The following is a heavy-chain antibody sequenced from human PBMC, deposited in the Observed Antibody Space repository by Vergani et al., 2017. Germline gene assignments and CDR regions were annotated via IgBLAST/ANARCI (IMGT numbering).Heavy chain of an antibody. V-gene: IGHV4-39*01. CDR2: IYYSGST. CDR3: ARHLAYCGGDCYPYYYGMDV. CDR1: GGYISSSSYY. Sequence: QLQLQESAPGLVKPSETLSLTCTVSGGYISSSSYYWGWIRQPPGKGLEWIGSIYYSGSTYYNPSLKSRVTISVDTSKNPFSLKLSSVTAADTAVYYCARHLAYCGGDCYPYYYGMDVWGQGTTVTVSS. D-gene: IGHD2-21*02. J-gene: IGHJ6*02.